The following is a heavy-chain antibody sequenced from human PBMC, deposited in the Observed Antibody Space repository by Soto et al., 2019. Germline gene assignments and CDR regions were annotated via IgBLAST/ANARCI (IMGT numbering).Heavy chain of an antibody. CDR3: ARGPPSSSYYYYYYGMDV. CDR1: GGSFSGYY. CDR2: INHSGST. Sequence: SETLSLTCAVYGGSFSGYYWSWIRQPPGKGLELIGEINHSGSTNYNPSLKSRVTISVDTSKNQFSLKLSSVTAADTAVYYCARGPPSSSYYYYYYGMDVWGQGTTVTVS. J-gene: IGHJ6*02. V-gene: IGHV4-34*01. D-gene: IGHD6-6*01.